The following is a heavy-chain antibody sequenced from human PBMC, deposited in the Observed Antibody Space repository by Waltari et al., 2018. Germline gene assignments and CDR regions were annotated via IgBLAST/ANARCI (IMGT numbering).Heavy chain of an antibody. CDR1: GGSLSGSF. Sequence: QVQLQQWGAGLLRPSETLSLTCAVNGGSLSGSFWSWFRQAPGKGLEWIAEINYGGSANANPSLGSRVTISVDTAKNQIFLKMNSVTAADTGLYYCAKQLVDVWDGLGGFDVWGQGTMITVSS. CDR3: AKQLVDVWDGLGGFDV. J-gene: IGHJ3*01. V-gene: IGHV4-34*01. D-gene: IGHD3-16*01. CDR2: INYGGSA.